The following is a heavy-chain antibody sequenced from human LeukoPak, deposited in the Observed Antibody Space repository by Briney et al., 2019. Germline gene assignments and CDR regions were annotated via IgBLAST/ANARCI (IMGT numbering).Heavy chain of an antibody. Sequence: PSETLSLTCAGYGGSFSGYYWTWIRQPPGKGLEWIGRIYTSGRTNYNPSLKSRVTMSVDTSKNQFSLKLSSVTAADTAVYYCGLEAGETVEYSSSGYGMDVWGQGTTVTVSS. CDR1: GGSFSGYY. D-gene: IGHD6-6*01. CDR3: GLEAGETVEYSSSGYGMDV. V-gene: IGHV4-59*10. J-gene: IGHJ6*02. CDR2: IYTSGRT.